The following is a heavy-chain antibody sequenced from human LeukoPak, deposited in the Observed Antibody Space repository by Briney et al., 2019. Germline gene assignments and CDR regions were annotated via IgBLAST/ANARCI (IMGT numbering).Heavy chain of an antibody. J-gene: IGHJ4*02. Sequence: SQTLSLTCAISGDSVSSNSAAGNWIRQSPSRGLEWLGRTYYRSKWYNGYAVSVKSRITINPDTSKNQFSLQLKSVTPEDTAVYYCARLVGASVDHWGQGTLVTVSS. CDR3: ARLVGASVDH. CDR2: TYYRSKWYN. CDR1: GDSVSSNSAA. V-gene: IGHV6-1*01. D-gene: IGHD1-26*01.